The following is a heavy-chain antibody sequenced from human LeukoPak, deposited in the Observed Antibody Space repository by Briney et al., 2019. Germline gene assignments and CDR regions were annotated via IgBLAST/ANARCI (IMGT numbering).Heavy chain of an antibody. CDR1: GYTFTTYA. D-gene: IGHD6-13*01. J-gene: IGHJ6*03. V-gene: IGHV7-4-1*02. Sequence: ASVKVSCKASGYTFTTYAMNWVRQAPGQGLEWMGWINTNTGNPTYAQGFTGRFVFSLDTSVSTAYLQISSLKAEDTAVYYCARDQSSSWTHYYYMDVWGKGTTVTVSS. CDR3: ARDQSSSWTHYYYMDV. CDR2: INTNTGNP.